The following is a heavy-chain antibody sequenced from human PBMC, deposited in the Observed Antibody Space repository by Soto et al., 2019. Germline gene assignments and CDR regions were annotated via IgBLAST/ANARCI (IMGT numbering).Heavy chain of an antibody. V-gene: IGHV4-30-4*01. CDR3: ARDRAGSWMYKWFDP. D-gene: IGHD6-13*01. CDR1: GDSINSADYY. Sequence: QVQLQESGPGLVKPSQTLSLTCSVSGDSINSADYYWSWIRQPPGKGLEWIGHIYYSGSTYYSPSLKRRINISNDTPKNQFSMKLTSVTAADAAGYFCARDRAGSWMYKWFDPWGQGTLVTVSS. J-gene: IGHJ5*02. CDR2: IYYSGST.